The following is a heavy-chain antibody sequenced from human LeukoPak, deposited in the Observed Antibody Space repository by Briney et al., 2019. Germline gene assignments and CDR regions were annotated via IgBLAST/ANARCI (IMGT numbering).Heavy chain of an antibody. D-gene: IGHD5-18*01. CDR2: IYYSGST. Sequence: SETLSLTCTVSGGSISSSSYYWGWIRQPPGEVLEWIGSIYYSGSTYYNPSLKSRVTISVDTSKNQFSLKLSSVTAADTAVYYCASAMVTQGPLSYWYFDLWGRGTLVTVSS. CDR1: GGSISSSSYY. CDR3: ASAMVTQGPLSYWYFDL. J-gene: IGHJ2*01. V-gene: IGHV4-39*07.